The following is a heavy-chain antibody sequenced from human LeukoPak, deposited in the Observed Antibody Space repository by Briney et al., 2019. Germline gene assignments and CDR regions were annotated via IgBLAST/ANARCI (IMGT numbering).Heavy chain of an antibody. CDR1: GGTFSSYA. D-gene: IGHD2-2*02. CDR2: IYSGGST. J-gene: IGHJ3*02. Sequence: SCKASGGTFSSYAISWVRQAPGKGLEWVSVIYSGGSTYYADSVKGRFTISRDNSKNTLYLQMNSLRAEDTAVYYCARDTIYLDAFDIWGQGTMVTVSS. CDR3: ARDTIYLDAFDI. V-gene: IGHV3-66*01.